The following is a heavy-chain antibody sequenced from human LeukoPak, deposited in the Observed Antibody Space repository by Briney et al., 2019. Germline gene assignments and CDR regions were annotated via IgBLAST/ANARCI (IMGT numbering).Heavy chain of an antibody. V-gene: IGHV3-7*01. Sequence: GGSLRLSCVASGFTFADYGMSWVRQAPGKGLEWVANIIQDGSERYYVGSVKGRFTISRDNAKNSLYLQMNSLRAEDTAVYYCAREGASTISHAFDVWGQGTMVTVSS. CDR1: GFTFADYG. CDR3: AREGASTISHAFDV. D-gene: IGHD3-16*01. CDR2: IIQDGSER. J-gene: IGHJ3*01.